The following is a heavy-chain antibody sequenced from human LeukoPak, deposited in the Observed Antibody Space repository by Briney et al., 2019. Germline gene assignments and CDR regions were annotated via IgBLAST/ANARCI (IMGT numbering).Heavy chain of an antibody. CDR3: AADRRGYSSSWYEAYDP. CDR2: IVVGSGNT. V-gene: IGHV1-58*01. D-gene: IGHD6-13*01. CDR1: GFTFTSSA. J-gene: IGHJ5*02. Sequence: TSVKVSCKASGFTFTSSAVQWVRQARGQRLEWIGWIVVGSGNTNYAQKFQERVTITRDMSTSTAYMELSSLRSEDTAVYYCAADRRGYSSSWYEAYDPWGQGTLVTVSS.